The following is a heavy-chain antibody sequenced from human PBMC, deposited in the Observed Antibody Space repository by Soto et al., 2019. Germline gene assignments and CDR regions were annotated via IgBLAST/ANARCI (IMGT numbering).Heavy chain of an antibody. Sequence: SETLSLTCAVYGGSFSGYYWSWIRQPPGKGLEWIGYIYYSGSTNYNPSLKSRVTISVDTSKNQFSLKLRSVTAADTAVYYCARFEIMVRGPAPELDVWGQGTTVTSP. CDR1: GGSFSGYY. V-gene: IGHV4-34*01. CDR2: IYYSGST. CDR3: ARFEIMVRGPAPELDV. J-gene: IGHJ6*02. D-gene: IGHD3-10*01.